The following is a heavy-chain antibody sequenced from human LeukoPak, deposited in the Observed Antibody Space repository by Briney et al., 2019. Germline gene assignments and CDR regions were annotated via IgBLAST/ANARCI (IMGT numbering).Heavy chain of an antibody. CDR2: ISSGGGAP. D-gene: IGHD4-17*01. Sequence: GGSLRPSCGASAFTFSNYAMSWVRQAPGKGLEWVSAISSGGGAPYYADSVKGQFVMSRDNSKNTLYLQMNSLRAEDTAVYYCAKASDTVTTDRALDYWGQGTLVTVSS. CDR1: AFTFSNYA. J-gene: IGHJ4*01. CDR3: AKASDTVTTDRALDY. V-gene: IGHV3-23*01.